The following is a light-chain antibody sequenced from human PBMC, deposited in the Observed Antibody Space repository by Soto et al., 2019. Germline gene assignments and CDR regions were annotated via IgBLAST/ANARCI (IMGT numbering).Light chain of an antibody. CDR3: QQYNNWWT. V-gene: IGKV3-15*01. CDR2: GAS. Sequence: IMMPQSPATLSVAPGERATLSCRPSRSVSSSLAWYHQKPGQAPRLLIYGASNRATGIPARFSGSGSGTEFTLTINSLQSEDFAVYYCQQYNNWWTFGQGTTVDIK. J-gene: IGKJ1*01. CDR1: RSVSSS.